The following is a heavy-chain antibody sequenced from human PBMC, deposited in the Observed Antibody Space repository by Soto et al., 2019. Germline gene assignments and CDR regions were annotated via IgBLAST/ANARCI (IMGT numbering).Heavy chain of an antibody. CDR2: INHRGST. CDR3: AIHTAFDYVFDY. J-gene: IGHJ4*02. Sequence: SETLSLACAVYGGSFSSYYWTWIRQPPGKGLEWIGEINHRGSTNYNPSLKGRVTISADASKNQFSLNLTSVTAADTAVYYCAIHTAFDYVFDYWGQGTLVTVSS. CDR1: GGSFSSYY. D-gene: IGHD5-12*01. V-gene: IGHV4-34*01.